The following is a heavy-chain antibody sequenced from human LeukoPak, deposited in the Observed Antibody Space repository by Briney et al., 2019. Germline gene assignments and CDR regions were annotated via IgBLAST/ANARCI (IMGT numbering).Heavy chain of an antibody. Sequence: SVKVSRKASGGTFSSYAISWVRQAPGQGLEWMGRIIPILGIANYAQKFQGRVTITADKSTSTAYMELSSLRSEDTAVYYCARAPHDTAMVTSFHYWGQGTLVTVSS. CDR1: GGTFSSYA. V-gene: IGHV1-69*04. CDR3: ARAPHDTAMVTSFHY. CDR2: IIPILGIA. J-gene: IGHJ4*02. D-gene: IGHD5-18*01.